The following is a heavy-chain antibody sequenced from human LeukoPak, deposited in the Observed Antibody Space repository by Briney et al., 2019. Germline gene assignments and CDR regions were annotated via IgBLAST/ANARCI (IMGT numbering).Heavy chain of an antibody. V-gene: IGHV3-23*01. CDR2: ISGSGGST. CDR1: GFTFSSSA. D-gene: IGHD6-6*01. J-gene: IGHJ4*02. Sequence: GGSLRLSCAASGFTFSSSAMNWVRQAPGKGLEWVSAISGSGGSTYYADSVKGRFTISRDNAKNSVYLQMNGLTAEDTAFYFCARRRYSTSSAVYFDNWGQGTLVTVSS. CDR3: ARRRYSTSSAVYFDN.